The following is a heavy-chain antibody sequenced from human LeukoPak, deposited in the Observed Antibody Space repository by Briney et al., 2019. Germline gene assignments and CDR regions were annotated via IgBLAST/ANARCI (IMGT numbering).Heavy chain of an antibody. D-gene: IGHD4-23*01. Sequence: GGSLRLSCAASGFTFSSYEMHWVRQAPGKGLEWVSYISSSGSDIYYADSVKGRFTISRDNAKNSLYLHMNSLRAEDTAVYCARDYGGSSPFDYWGQGTLVTVSS. CDR3: ARDYGGSSPFDY. J-gene: IGHJ4*02. CDR1: GFTFSSYE. V-gene: IGHV3-48*03. CDR2: ISSSGSDI.